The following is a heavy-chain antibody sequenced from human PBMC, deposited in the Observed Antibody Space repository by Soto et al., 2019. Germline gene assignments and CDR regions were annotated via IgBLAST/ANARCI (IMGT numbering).Heavy chain of an antibody. V-gene: IGHV4-31*03. CDR1: GGSISSGGYY. CDR2: IYYSGST. Sequence: QVQLQESGPGLVKPSQTLSLTCTVSGGSISSGGYYWSWISQHPGKGLEWIGYIYYSGSTYYNPSLKSRVTISVDTSKNQFSLKLSSVTAADTAVYYCARALNSYGTDNWFDPWGQGTLVTVSS. CDR3: ARALNSYGTDNWFDP. J-gene: IGHJ5*02. D-gene: IGHD5-18*01.